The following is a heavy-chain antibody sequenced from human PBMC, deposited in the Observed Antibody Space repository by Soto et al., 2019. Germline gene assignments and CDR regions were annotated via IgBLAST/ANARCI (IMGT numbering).Heavy chain of an antibody. V-gene: IGHV3-33*01. CDR1: GFSFRSYG. CDR3: ARFYDNCAFPAF. D-gene: IGHD2-21*01. Sequence: QVQLVESGGGVVQPGRSLRLSCAASGFSFRSYGMHWVRQAPGKGPEWVAVIWYDGGDKHYADSVKGRFTISRDNSKNTLDLQMNSLRAEDTAVYYCARFYDNCAFPAFWGQGTLVTVSS. J-gene: IGHJ4*02. CDR2: IWYDGGDK.